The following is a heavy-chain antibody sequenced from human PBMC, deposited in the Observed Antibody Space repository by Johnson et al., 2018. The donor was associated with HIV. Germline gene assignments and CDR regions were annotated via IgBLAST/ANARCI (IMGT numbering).Heavy chain of an antibody. J-gene: IGHJ3*02. V-gene: IGHV3-30*18. CDR3: TKANYYVNAFDI. Sequence: QVQLVESGGGVVQPGRSLRLSCAASGFTFSSYGMHWVRQAPGKGLEWVAVISYDGKNKYFGDSVKGRFTISRDNSKNTLYLHMNSLRVEDTAVYYCTKANYYVNAFDIWGPGTMVTVSS. CDR1: GFTFSSYG. D-gene: IGHD3-22*01. CDR2: ISYDGKNK.